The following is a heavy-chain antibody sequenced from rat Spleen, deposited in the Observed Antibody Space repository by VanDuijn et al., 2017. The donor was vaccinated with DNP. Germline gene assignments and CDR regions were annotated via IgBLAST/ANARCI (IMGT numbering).Heavy chain of an antibody. Sequence: EVQLVESGGGPVQPGRSLKLSCAASEFTFSNYGMAWVRQAPTKGLEWVATISYDGSNTFYPDSVKGRFTISRDNAKSTLYLQMNSLRSEDTATYYCTRHEATEGIDFDYWGQGVMVTVSS. CDR2: ISYDGSNT. D-gene: IGHD1-11*01. CDR3: TRHEATEGIDFDY. CDR1: EFTFSNYG. J-gene: IGHJ2*01. V-gene: IGHV5-29*01.